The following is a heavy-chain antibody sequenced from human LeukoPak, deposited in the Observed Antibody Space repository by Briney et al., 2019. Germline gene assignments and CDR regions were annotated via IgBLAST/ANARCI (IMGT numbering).Heavy chain of an antibody. CDR3: ARGSIRAFDY. J-gene: IGHJ4*02. CDR2: IYSGGTT. V-gene: IGHV3-53*01. CDR1: GFTVSSNY. Sequence: SGGSLRLSCAASGFTVSSNYMSWVRQAPGKGLEWVSVIYSGGTTYYADSVKGRFTISRDNSKNTLYLQMNSLRAEDTAVYYCARGSIRAFDYWGQGTLVTVSS.